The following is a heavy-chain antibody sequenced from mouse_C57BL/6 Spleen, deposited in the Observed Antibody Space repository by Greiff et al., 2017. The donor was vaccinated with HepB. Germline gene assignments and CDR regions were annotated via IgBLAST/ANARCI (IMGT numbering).Heavy chain of an antibody. CDR1: GYSFTGYF. Sequence: EVQRVESGPELVKPGDSVKISCKASGYSFTGYFMNWVMQSHGKSLEWIGRINPYNGDTFYNQKFKGKATLTVDKSSSTAHMELRSLTSEDSAVYYCARSGNYGGDFDYWGQGTTLTVSS. V-gene: IGHV1-20*01. D-gene: IGHD2-1*01. J-gene: IGHJ2*01. CDR2: INPYNGDT. CDR3: ARSGNYGGDFDY.